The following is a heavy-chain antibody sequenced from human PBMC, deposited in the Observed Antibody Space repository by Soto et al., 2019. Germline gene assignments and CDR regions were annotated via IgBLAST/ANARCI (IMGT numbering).Heavy chain of an antibody. V-gene: IGHV6-1*01. CDR1: XDSVSSNSAA. D-gene: IGHD1-26*01. CDR2: TYYRSKWYN. CDR3: ARGEQYSGRIFDY. Sequence: TLSLTCGISXDSVSSNSAAWNWLRQSPSRGLEWLGRTYYRSKWYNDYAVSVESRITINPDTSKNHFSLQLNFVTPEDTAVYFCARGEQYSGRIFDYWGQGTLVTVSS. J-gene: IGHJ4*02.